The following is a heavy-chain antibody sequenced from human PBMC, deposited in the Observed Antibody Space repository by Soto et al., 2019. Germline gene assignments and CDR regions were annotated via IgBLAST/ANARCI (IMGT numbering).Heavy chain of an antibody. CDR1: GFTFSDSY. J-gene: IGHJ4*02. Sequence: QVQLVESGGGLVKPGGSLRLSCAASGFTFSDSYMGWIRQAPGKGLEWVSYISSSSDYTNYADSVKGRFTISRDNAKNSLYLQMISLRAEDTAVYYCARYCSSTSCSTYDYWGQGTLVTVSS. CDR2: ISSSSDYT. V-gene: IGHV3-11*06. D-gene: IGHD2-2*02. CDR3: ARYCSSTSCSTYDY.